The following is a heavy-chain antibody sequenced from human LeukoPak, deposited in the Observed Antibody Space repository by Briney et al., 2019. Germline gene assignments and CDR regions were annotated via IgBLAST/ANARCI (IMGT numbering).Heavy chain of an antibody. CDR1: GFTVSSSY. D-gene: IGHD6-19*01. Sequence: GGSLRLSCAASGFTVSSSYMTWVRQAPGKGLEWVSVIYSGGSTYYADSVKGRFTISRDNSKNTLYLQMNSLRAEDTAVYYCARESIAVAGTDDAFDIWGQGTMVTVSS. CDR3: ARESIAVAGTDDAFDI. J-gene: IGHJ3*02. CDR2: IYSGGST. V-gene: IGHV3-66*01.